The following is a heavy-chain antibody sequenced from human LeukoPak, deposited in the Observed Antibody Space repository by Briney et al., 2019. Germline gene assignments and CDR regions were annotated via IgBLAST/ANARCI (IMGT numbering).Heavy chain of an antibody. V-gene: IGHV3-66*01. D-gene: IGHD6-13*01. CDR3: ARGSKYNSRWSRNKWFDP. Sequence: PGGSLRLSCAASEFSVGSNYMTWVRQAPGKGLEWVSLIYSGGSTYYADSVKGRFTISRDNSKNTLYLQMNSLRAEDTAVYYCARGSKYNSRWSRNKWFDPWGQGTLVTVSS. CDR1: EFSVGSNY. J-gene: IGHJ5*02. CDR2: IYSGGST.